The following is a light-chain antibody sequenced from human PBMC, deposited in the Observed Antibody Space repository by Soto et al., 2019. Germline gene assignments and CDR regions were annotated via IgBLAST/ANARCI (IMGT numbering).Light chain of an antibody. CDR1: SGDVGAYNY. CDR2: DVT. V-gene: IGLV2-14*01. CDR3: SSFTTTSTLV. J-gene: IGLJ2*01. Sequence: QSALTQPASVSGSPGQSITISCTGSSGDVGAYNYVSWFQQYPGKAPKIILYDVTSRPSGXXNXFSGSKSGNTASLTISGLQAEDEADYYCSSFTTTSTLVLGGGTKLTVL.